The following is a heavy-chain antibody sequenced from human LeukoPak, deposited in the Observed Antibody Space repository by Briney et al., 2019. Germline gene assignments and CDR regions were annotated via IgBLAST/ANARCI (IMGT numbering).Heavy chain of an antibody. CDR3: AKDPPTVTTGYYYYGMDV. J-gene: IGHJ6*02. CDR1: GFTFSNYW. V-gene: IGHV3-23*01. D-gene: IGHD4-17*01. Sequence: GGSLRLSCAASGFTFSNYWMSWVRQAPGKGLEWVSAISGSGGSTYYADSVKGRFTISRDNSKNTLYLQMNSLRAEDTAVYYCAKDPPTVTTGYYYYGMDVWGQGTTVTVSS. CDR2: ISGSGGST.